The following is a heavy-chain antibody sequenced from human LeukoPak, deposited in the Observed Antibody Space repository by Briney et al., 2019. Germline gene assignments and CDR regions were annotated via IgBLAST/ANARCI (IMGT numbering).Heavy chain of an antibody. CDR1: GYTFTSYG. V-gene: IGHV1-18*01. CDR3: ARLMGIAAADLYYFDY. J-gene: IGHJ4*02. Sequence: ASVKVSCKASGYTFTSYGISWVRQAPGQGLEWMGWISAYNGNTNYAQKLQGRVTTTTDTSTSTAYMELRSLRSDDTAVYYCARLMGIAAADLYYFDYWGQGTLVTVSS. D-gene: IGHD6-13*01. CDR2: ISAYNGNT.